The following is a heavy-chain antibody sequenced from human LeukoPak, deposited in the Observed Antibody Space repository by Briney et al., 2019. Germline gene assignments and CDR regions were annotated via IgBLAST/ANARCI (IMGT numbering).Heavy chain of an antibody. CDR1: GYTFTSYY. J-gene: IGHJ4*02. V-gene: IGHV1-46*01. CDR2: INPSGGST. Sequence: GASVKVSCKASGYTFTSYYMHWVRQAPGQGLEWMGIINPSGGSTSYAQKFQGRVTMTRDMSTSTVYMELSSLRSEDTAVYYCARDRGSSRSGDYFDYWGQGTLVTVSS. CDR3: ARDRGSSRSGDYFDY. D-gene: IGHD2-15*01.